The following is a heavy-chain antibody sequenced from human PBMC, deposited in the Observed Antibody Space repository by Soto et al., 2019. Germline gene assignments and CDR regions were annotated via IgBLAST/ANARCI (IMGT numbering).Heavy chain of an antibody. Sequence: GASVKVSCKPSGYTFTSYYMHWVRQAPGQGLEWMGIINPSGDSTRYAQKFQGRVTMTWDTSTSTVYMELSSLRSEDTAVYYCARDRYCYTTSCYADYWGQGTLVTVSS. V-gene: IGHV1-46*03. D-gene: IGHD2-2*01. J-gene: IGHJ4*02. CDR3: ARDRYCYTTSCYADY. CDR1: GYTFTSYY. CDR2: INPSGDST.